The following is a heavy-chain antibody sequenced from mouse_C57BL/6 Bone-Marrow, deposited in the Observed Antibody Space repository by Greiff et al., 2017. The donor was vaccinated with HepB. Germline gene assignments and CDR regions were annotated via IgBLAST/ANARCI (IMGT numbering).Heavy chain of an antibody. V-gene: IGHV2-2*01. CDR3: ARLGLDWYFDV. Sequence: QSLSITCTVSGFSLTSYGVHWVRQSPGKGLEWLGVIWSGGSTDYNAAFISRLSISKDNSKSQVFFKMNSLQADDTAIYYCARLGLDWYFDVWGTGTTVTVSS. CDR1: GFSLTSYG. D-gene: IGHD4-1*01. CDR2: IWSGGST. J-gene: IGHJ1*03.